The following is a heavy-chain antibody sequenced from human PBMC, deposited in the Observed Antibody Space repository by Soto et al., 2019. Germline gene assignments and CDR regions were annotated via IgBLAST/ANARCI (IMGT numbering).Heavy chain of an antibody. D-gene: IGHD2-15*01. CDR2: ISGSGGST. CDR1: GFTFSSYA. V-gene: IGHV3-23*01. CDR3: AKPLEDYCSGGSCYYFDY. Sequence: PGGSLRLSCAASGFTFSSYAMSWVRQAPGKGLEWVSAISGSGGSTYYADSVKGRFTISRDNSKNTLYLQMNSLRAEDTAVYYCAKPLEDYCSGGSCYYFDYWGQGTLVTVS. J-gene: IGHJ4*02.